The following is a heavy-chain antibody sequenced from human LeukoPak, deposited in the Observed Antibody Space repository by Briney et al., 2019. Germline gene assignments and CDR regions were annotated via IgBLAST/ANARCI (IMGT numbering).Heavy chain of an antibody. V-gene: IGHV1-18*01. CDR2: ISAYNGNT. CDR1: GYTFTSYG. J-gene: IGHJ4*02. Sequence: VASVKVSCKASGYTFTSYGISWVRQAPGQGLEWMGWISAYNGNTNYAQKLPGRVTMTTDTSTSTAYMELRSLRSDDTAVYYCARLPYSGSYWGGHYWGQGTLVTVSS. CDR3: ARLPYSGSYWGGHY. D-gene: IGHD1-26*01.